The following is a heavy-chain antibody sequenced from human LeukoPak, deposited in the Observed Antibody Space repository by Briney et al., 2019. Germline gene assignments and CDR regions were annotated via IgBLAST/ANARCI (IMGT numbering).Heavy chain of an antibody. CDR1: GYTFTSYG. D-gene: IGHD3-3*01. V-gene: IGHV1-18*01. CDR3: ARLFTSYYDFWSGPDHNWFDP. J-gene: IGHJ5*02. CDR2: ISAYNGNT. Sequence: ASVKVSCKASGYTFTSYGISWVRQAPGQGLEWMGWISAYNGNTNYAQKLQGRVTMTTDTSTSTACMELRSLRSDDTAVYYCARLFTSYYDFWSGPDHNWFDPWGQGTLVTVSS.